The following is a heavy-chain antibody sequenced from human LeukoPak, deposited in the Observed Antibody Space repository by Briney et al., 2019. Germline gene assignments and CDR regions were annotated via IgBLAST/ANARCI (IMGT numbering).Heavy chain of an antibody. CDR3: ARDRSGSSPFDY. J-gene: IGHJ4*02. V-gene: IGHV1-46*01. D-gene: IGHD1-26*01. CDR2: INPNSGDT. CDR1: GYKFTSHY. Sequence: ASVKVSCKASGYKFTSHYIHWVRQAPGQGLKWMGIINPNSGDTVFAQKLQGRVTMTRDTSTSTVYMELSSLRSDDTAIYYCARDRSGSSPFDYWGQGTLVTISS.